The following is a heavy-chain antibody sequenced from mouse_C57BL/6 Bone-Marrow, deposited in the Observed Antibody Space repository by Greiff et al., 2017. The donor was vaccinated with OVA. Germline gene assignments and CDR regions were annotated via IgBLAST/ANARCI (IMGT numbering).Heavy chain of an antibody. J-gene: IGHJ2*01. CDR2: ISSGGSYT. Sequence: EVQRVESGGDLVKPGGSLKLSCAASGFTFSSYGMSWVRQTPDKRLEWVATISSGGSYTYYPDSVKGRFTISRDNAKNTLYLQLSSLKSEDTAMYYCARHYYGSSYFDYWGQGTTLTVSS. V-gene: IGHV5-6*01. CDR1: GFTFSSYG. D-gene: IGHD1-1*01. CDR3: ARHYYGSSYFDY.